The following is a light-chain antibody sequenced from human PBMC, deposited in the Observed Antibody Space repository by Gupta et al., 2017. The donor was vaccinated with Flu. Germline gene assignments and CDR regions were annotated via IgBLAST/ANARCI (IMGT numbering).Light chain of an antibody. CDR2: HAS. V-gene: IGKV3-20*01. CDR1: QTVGGDY. J-gene: IGKJ2*01. Sequence: EIVLTQSPGTLSLSPGDRATLSCRASQTVGGDYLAWYQQKPGQTPRLLIYHASTRDTGIPDRFSGSGSGTDFTLTISGREPEDFAVYYCQQFGDSPPYTFGQGTKLDIK. CDR3: QQFGDSPPYT.